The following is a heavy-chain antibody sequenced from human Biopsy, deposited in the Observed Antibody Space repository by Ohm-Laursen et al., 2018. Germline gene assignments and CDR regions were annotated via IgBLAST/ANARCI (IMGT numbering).Heavy chain of an antibody. CDR3: ARDGKRWDYSTYFSWHFDL. J-gene: IGHJ2*01. Sequence: SLRLSCSASGFTFTSYAMHWVRQAPGKGLEWVAVISYDGSGEYYADSLQGRFIISRDNPKNTVDLQMNSLRAEDTAVHFCARDGKRWDYSTYFSWHFDLWGRGSLVTVSS. D-gene: IGHD4-11*01. CDR2: ISYDGSGE. CDR1: GFTFTSYA. V-gene: IGHV3-30*03.